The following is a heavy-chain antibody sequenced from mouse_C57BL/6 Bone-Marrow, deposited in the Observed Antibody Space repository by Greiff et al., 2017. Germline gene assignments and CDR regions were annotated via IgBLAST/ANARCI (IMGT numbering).Heavy chain of an antibody. Sequence: QVQLQQSGAELVKPGASVKLSCKASGYTFTSYGISWVKQRTGQGLEWIGEIYPRSGNTYYNEKFKGKATLTADKSSSTAYMELRSLTSQDSSVFFCAKSRGGSSPYYYAMDYWGQGTSVTVSS. CDR2: IYPRSGNT. V-gene: IGHV1-81*01. D-gene: IGHD1-1*01. CDR3: AKSRGGSSPYYYAMDY. J-gene: IGHJ4*01. CDR1: GYTFTSYG.